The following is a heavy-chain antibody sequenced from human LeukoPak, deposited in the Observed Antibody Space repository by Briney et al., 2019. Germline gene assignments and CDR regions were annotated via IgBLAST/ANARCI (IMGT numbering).Heavy chain of an antibody. CDR1: GFTFSIYA. V-gene: IGHV3-23*01. CDR2: ISGSGGST. J-gene: IGHJ4*02. Sequence: PGGSLRLSCAAFGFTFSIYAMSWVRQAPGKGLEWVSAISGSGGSTYYADSVKGRFTISRDNSKNTLYLQMNSLRAEDTAVYYCAKPASIVVVPAAYWGQGTLVTVSS. CDR3: AKPASIVVVPAAY. D-gene: IGHD2-2*01.